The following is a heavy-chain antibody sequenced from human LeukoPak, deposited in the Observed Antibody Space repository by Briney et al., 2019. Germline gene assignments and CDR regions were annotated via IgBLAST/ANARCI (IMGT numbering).Heavy chain of an antibody. CDR1: GYSITSYL. Sequence: GSSMNISSTGAGYSITSYLICLLRAIGGEPQGWIGIIFPGDSDIRYRTSLRGQITISADKSISTAYLQWSSLKASDSAMYYCARFTMAKNFDYWGQGTLVTVSS. CDR3: ARFTMAKNFDY. V-gene: IGHV5-51*01. D-gene: IGHD5-24*01. CDR2: IFPGDSDI. J-gene: IGHJ4*02.